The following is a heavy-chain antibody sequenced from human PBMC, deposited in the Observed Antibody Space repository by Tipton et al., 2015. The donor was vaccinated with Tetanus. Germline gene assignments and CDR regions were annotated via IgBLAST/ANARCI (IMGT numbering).Heavy chain of an antibody. CDR3: ARGGYVYRPQDDFDF. V-gene: IGHV1-46*01. Sequence: QLVQSGPEVKKPGASVKVSCKASGYTFTSYYMHWVRQAPGQGLEWMGIINPSGGSTSYAQKFQGRVTMTRDTSTSTVYMELSSLRSEDTAVYYCARGGYVYRPQDDFDFWGQGTLVTVSS. CDR2: INPSGGST. J-gene: IGHJ4*01. D-gene: IGHD5-18*01. CDR1: GYTFTSYY.